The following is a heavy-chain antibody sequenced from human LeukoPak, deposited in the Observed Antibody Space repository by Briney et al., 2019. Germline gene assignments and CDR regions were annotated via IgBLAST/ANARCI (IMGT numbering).Heavy chain of an antibody. CDR2: MNPNSGNT. Sequence: GASVKVSCKASGGTFSSYAISWVRQAPGQGLEWMGWMNPNSGNTGYAQRFQGRVTMTRNTSISTAYMELSSLRSEDTAVYYCARWVPGGYYPPYFDYWGQGTLVTVSS. D-gene: IGHD3-10*01. J-gene: IGHJ4*02. V-gene: IGHV1-8*02. CDR1: GGTFSSYA. CDR3: ARWVPGGYYPPYFDY.